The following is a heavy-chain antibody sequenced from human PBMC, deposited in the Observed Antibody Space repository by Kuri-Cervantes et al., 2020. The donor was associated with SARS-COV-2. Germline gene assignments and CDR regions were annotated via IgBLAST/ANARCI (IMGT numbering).Heavy chain of an antibody. J-gene: IGHJ6*03. CDR3: ARTYGLLRYVYYMDV. V-gene: IGHV4-59*11. CDR1: GGSISSHY. D-gene: IGHD3-9*01. CDR2: IYYSGST. Sequence: SETLSLTCTVSGGSISSHYWSWIRQPPGKGLEWIGYIYYSGSTNYNPSLKSRVTISVDTSKNQFSLKLSSVTAADTAVYYCARTYGLLRYVYYMDVWGKGTAVTVSS.